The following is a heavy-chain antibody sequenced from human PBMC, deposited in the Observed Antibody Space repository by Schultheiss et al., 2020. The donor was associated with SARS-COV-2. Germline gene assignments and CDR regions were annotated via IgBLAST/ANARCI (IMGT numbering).Heavy chain of an antibody. CDR3: AREDWGSGYYYGMDV. J-gene: IGHJ6*02. CDR1: GFTVSSNY. D-gene: IGHD7-27*01. CDR2: ISGSGGST. Sequence: GGSLRLSCAASGFTVSSNYMSWVRQAPGKGLEWVSAISGSGGSTYYADSVKGRFTISRDNSKNTLYLQMNSLRAEDTAVYYCAREDWGSGYYYGMDVWGQGTTVTVSS. V-gene: IGHV3-23*01.